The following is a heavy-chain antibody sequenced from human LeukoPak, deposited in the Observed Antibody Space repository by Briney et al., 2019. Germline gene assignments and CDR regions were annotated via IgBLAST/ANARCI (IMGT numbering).Heavy chain of an antibody. V-gene: IGHV1-18*01. Sequence: GASVKVSCKASGYTFTSYGISWVRQAPGQGLEWMGWISAYNGNANYAQKLQGRVTMTTDTSTSTAYMELRSLRSDDTAVYYCARVEAAAGTGWFDPWGQGTLVTVSS. CDR3: ARVEAAAGTGWFDP. J-gene: IGHJ5*02. D-gene: IGHD6-13*01. CDR1: GYTFTSYG. CDR2: ISAYNGNA.